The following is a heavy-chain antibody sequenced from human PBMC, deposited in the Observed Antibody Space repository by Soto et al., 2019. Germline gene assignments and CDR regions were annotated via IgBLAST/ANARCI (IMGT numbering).Heavy chain of an antibody. V-gene: IGHV1-3*01. Sequence: ASVKVSCKASGYTFTSYAMHWVRQVPGQRLEWMGWINAGNGNTKYSQEFQGRVTITRDTSASTAYMELSSLRSEDTAVYHCAREVRYSSSADAFDIWGQGTMVTVSS. CDR1: GYTFTSYA. J-gene: IGHJ3*02. CDR3: AREVRYSSSADAFDI. CDR2: INAGNGNT. D-gene: IGHD6-6*01.